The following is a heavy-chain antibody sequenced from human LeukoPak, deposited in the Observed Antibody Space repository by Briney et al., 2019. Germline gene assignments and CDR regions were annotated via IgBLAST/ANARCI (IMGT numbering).Heavy chain of an antibody. J-gene: IGHJ4*02. Sequence: PGGSLRLSCAASGFTVSSNYMSWVRQAPGKGLEWVSSISGSSSYTFYADSVRGRFTISRDNAENSLYLQMNSLRAEDTAVYYCARGTTGGYSPSHWGQGTLVTVSS. V-gene: IGHV3-21*01. CDR2: ISGSSSYT. CDR1: GFTVSSNY. CDR3: ARGTTGGYSPSH. D-gene: IGHD5-12*01.